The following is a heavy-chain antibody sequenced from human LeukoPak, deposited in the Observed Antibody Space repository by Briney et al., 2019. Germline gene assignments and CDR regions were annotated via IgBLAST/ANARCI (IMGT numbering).Heavy chain of an antibody. V-gene: IGHV3-23*01. CDR2: ISGSGGST. Sequence: KAGGSLRLSCAASGFTFSSYGMSWVRQAPGKGLEWVSAISGSGGSTYYADSVKGRFTISRDNSKNTLYLQMNSLRAEDTAVYYCARVPTKRITMVRGVTPPFDPWGQGTLVTVSS. D-gene: IGHD3-10*01. CDR3: ARVPTKRITMVRGVTPPFDP. CDR1: GFTFSSYG. J-gene: IGHJ5*02.